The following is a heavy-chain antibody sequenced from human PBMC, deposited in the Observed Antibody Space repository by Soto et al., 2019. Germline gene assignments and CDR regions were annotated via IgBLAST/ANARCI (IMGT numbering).Heavy chain of an antibody. Sequence: ASVKVSCKASGYTFRNFYIHWVRQAPGQGLEWMAIINPTGGSTNYAQKFQGRITLTSDTSTSTVYMELSSLRSEDTAVYYCARDLASADVWGQGTLVNVSS. CDR2: INPTGGST. D-gene: IGHD6-13*01. CDR3: ARDLASADV. CDR1: GYTFRNFY. J-gene: IGHJ4*02. V-gene: IGHV1-46*01.